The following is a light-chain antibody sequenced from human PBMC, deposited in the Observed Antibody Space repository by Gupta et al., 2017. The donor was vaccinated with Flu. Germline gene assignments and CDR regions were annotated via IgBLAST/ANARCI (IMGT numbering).Light chain of an antibody. J-gene: IGKJ4*01. V-gene: IGKV3-11*01. CDR3: QQRLDWPLT. Sequence: IVLPQFPANVSLSPGERATLSCRASQNIQNYLAWYQQRRGQAPRLLIHDASARATGVPGRFSDSGSGTDFSLIISSLEPEDFAVYYCQQRLDWPLTFGGGTKVEI. CDR2: DAS. CDR1: QNIQNY.